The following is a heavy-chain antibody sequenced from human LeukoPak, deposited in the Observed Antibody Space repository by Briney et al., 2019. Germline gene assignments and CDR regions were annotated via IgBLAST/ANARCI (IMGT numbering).Heavy chain of an antibody. CDR1: GFTFSSYA. D-gene: IGHD3-10*01. V-gene: IGHV3-23*01. J-gene: IGHJ4*02. Sequence: GGSLRLSCAASGFTFSSYAMSWVRQAPGKGLEWVSAISGSGGSTYYADSVKGRFTISRDNSKNTLYLQMNSLRAEDTAVYYCAKDQEPDEGMVRGVTPFDYWGQGTLVTVSS. CDR3: AKDQEPDEGMVRGVTPFDY. CDR2: ISGSGGST.